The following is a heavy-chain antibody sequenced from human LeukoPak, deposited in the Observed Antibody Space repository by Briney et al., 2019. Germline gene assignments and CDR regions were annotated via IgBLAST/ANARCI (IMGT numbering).Heavy chain of an antibody. J-gene: IGHJ4*02. V-gene: IGHV4-39*07. CDR3: ARGGEMATITPDY. CDR2: IYYSGST. CDR1: GGSISSSSYY. Sequence: SETLSLTCTVSGGSISSSSYYWGWIRQPPGKGLEWIGSIYYSGSTYYNPSLKSRVTISVDTSKNQFSLKLSSVTAADTAVYYCARGGEMATITPDYWGQGTLVTVSS. D-gene: IGHD5-24*01.